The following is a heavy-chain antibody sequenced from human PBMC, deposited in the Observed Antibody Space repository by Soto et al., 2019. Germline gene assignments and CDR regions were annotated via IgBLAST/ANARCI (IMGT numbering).Heavy chain of an antibody. D-gene: IGHD5-12*01. V-gene: IGHV1-18*01. J-gene: IGHJ6*02. CDR3: AREGIVATITLEYYYYGMDV. CDR2: ISAYNGNT. Sequence: GASVKVSCKASGYTFTSYGISWVRQAPGQGLEWMGWISAYNGNTNYAQKLQSRVTMTTDTSTSTAYMELRSLRSDDTAVYYCAREGIVATITLEYYYYGMDVWGQGTTVTVSS. CDR1: GYTFTSYG.